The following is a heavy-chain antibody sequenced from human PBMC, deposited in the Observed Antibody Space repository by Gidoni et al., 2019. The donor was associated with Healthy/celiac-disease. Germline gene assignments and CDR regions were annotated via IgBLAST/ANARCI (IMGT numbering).Heavy chain of an antibody. CDR3: AKVRSQFGELLDAFDI. J-gene: IGHJ3*02. D-gene: IGHD3-10*01. CDR1: GFTFSSYG. V-gene: IGHV3-30*18. Sequence: QVQLVESGGGVVQPGGSLSISCAASGFTFSSYGMHWVRQAPGKGLEWVAVISYDGSNKYYSDSVKVRFTISRDNSKNTLYLQMNSLRAEDTAVYYCAKVRSQFGELLDAFDIWGQGTMVTVSS. CDR2: ISYDGSNK.